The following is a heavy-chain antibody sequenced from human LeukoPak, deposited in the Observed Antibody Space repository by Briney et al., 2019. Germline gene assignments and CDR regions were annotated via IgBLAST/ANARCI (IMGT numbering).Heavy chain of an antibody. CDR3: ARIRVVVPAAILYYYYGMDV. J-gene: IGHJ6*02. CDR2: VHYSGGT. Sequence: PSETLSLTCIVSGGSVSSDGCFWSWIRQPPGKGLEWIGYVHYSGGTKYNPSLKSRVTISVDTSKNQFSLKLSSVTAADTAVYYCARIRVVVPAAILYYYYGMDVWGQGTTVTVSS. V-gene: IGHV4-61*08. D-gene: IGHD2-2*02. CDR1: GGSVSSDGCF.